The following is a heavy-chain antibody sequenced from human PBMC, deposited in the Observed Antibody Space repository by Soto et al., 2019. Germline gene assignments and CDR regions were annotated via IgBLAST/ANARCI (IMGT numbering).Heavy chain of an antibody. Sequence: ASGPTLVNPTQTLTLTCTFSGFSLSTSGMCVSWIRQPPGKALEWLARIDWDDDKYYSTSLKTRLTISKDTSKNQVVLTMTNMDPVDTATYYCARYYYDSSGYHDAFDIWGQGTMVTVS. J-gene: IGHJ3*02. CDR3: ARYYYDSSGYHDAFDI. CDR2: IDWDDDK. D-gene: IGHD3-22*01. CDR1: GFSLSTSGMC. V-gene: IGHV2-70*11.